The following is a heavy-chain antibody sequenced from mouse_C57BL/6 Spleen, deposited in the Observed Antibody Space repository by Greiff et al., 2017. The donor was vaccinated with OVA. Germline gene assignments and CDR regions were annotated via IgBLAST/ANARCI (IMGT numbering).Heavy chain of an antibody. V-gene: IGHV1-55*01. Sequence: QVQLQQPGAELVKPGASVKMSCKASGYTFTSYWITWVKQRPGQGLEWIGDIYPGSGSTNYNEKFKSKATLTVATSSSTAYMQLSSLTSEDSAVYYCARRGSSGYVTWFAYWGQGTLVTVSA. CDR1: GYTFTSYW. D-gene: IGHD3-2*02. J-gene: IGHJ3*01. CDR2: IYPGSGST. CDR3: ARRGSSGYVTWFAY.